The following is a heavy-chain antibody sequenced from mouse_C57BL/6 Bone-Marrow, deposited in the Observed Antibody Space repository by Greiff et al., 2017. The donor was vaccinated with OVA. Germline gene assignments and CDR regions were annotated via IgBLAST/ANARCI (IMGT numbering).Heavy chain of an antibody. Sequence: EVQLVESGGGLVKPGGSLTLSCAASGFTFSDYGMHWVRQAPEKGLEWVAYISSGSSTISYADTVKGRFTISRDNAENTLFLQMSSLMSEDTAMYYCARSKYYFDYWGQGTTLTVSS. J-gene: IGHJ2*01. V-gene: IGHV5-17*01. CDR1: GFTFSDYG. CDR2: ISSGSSTI. CDR3: ARSKYYFDY.